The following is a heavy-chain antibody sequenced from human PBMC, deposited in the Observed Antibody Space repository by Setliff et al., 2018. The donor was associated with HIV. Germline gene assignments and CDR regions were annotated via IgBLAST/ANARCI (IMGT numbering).Heavy chain of an antibody. V-gene: IGHV4-31*03. CDR1: GVSIVSGGFY. CDR2: VYYTGKT. CDR3: ARDLHANYHVVDI. Sequence: SETLSLTCSVSGVSIVSGGFYFSWIRHHPGKGLEWIGTVYYTGKTYYNPSLQSRLAMSADTSKNQLYLKINSVTAADTAVYFCARDLHANYHVVDIWGPGTMVTVSS. D-gene: IGHD2-15*01. J-gene: IGHJ3*02.